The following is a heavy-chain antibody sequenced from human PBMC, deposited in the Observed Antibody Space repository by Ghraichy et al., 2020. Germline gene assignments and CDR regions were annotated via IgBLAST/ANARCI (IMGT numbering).Heavy chain of an antibody. CDR3: AKAGCSSTSCYDLDY. D-gene: IGHD2-2*01. CDR1: GFTFSSYA. CDR2: ISGSGGST. Sequence: GGSLRLSCAASGFTFSSYAMRWVRQAPGKGLEWVSGISGSGGSTYYADSVKGRFTISRDNSKNMLYVQMNRLRAEDTAAYYCAKAGCSSTSCYDLDYWGQGTLVTVSS. J-gene: IGHJ4*02. V-gene: IGHV3-23*01.